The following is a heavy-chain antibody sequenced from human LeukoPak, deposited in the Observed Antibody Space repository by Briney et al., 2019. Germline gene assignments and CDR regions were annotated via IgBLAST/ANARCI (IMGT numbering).Heavy chain of an antibody. CDR1: RGSISSGSYY. CDR3: ARESLYSYGFN. CDR2: IYTSGST. D-gene: IGHD5-18*01. Sequence: SETLSLTCTGSRGSISSGSYYWSWIRQPAGKGLEWIGRIYTSGSTNYNPSLKSRVTISVDTSKNQFSLKLSSVTAADTAVYYCARESLYSYGFNWGQGTLVTVSS. V-gene: IGHV4-61*02. J-gene: IGHJ4*02.